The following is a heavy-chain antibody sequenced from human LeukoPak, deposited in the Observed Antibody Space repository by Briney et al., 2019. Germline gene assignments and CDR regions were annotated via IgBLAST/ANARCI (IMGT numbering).Heavy chain of an antibody. CDR1: GFTFSSYS. V-gene: IGHV3-74*01. D-gene: IGHD4-11*01. J-gene: IGHJ4*02. CDR2: TNTDGSTT. Sequence: GGSLRLSCAASGFTFSSYSMNWVRQAPGKGLVWVARTNTDGSTTRYADSVKGRFTISRDNAKNTVDLQMNSLRAEDTAVYYCARDRTVTTNPYYFDSWGQGSLVTASS. CDR3: ARDRTVTTNPYYFDS.